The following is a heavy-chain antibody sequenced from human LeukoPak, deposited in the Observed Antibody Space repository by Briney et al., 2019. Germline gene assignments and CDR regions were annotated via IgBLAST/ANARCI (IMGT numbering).Heavy chain of an antibody. Sequence: LRGESLKTSCKGSGYSFTSYWIGWVRPAPGKGLEWVSSISASGGRTYHADSVKGRFTISRDNSKNTLYLQMNSLRAEDTAVYFCATPPTVTRNYWGQGILVTVSS. CDR3: ATPPTVTRNY. CDR1: GYSFTSYW. D-gene: IGHD4-17*01. V-gene: IGHV3-23*01. CDR2: ISASGGRT. J-gene: IGHJ4*02.